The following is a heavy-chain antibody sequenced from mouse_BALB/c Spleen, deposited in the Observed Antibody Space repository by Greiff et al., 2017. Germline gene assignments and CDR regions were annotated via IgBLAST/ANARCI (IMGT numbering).Heavy chain of an antibody. CDR1: GFTFSSYA. J-gene: IGHJ4*01. D-gene: IGHD2-4*01. V-gene: IGHV5-9-4*01. CDR2: ISSGGSYT. Sequence: EVQGVESGGGLVKPGGSLKLSCAASGFTFSSYAMSWVRQSPEKRLEWVAEISSGGSYTYYPDTVTGRFTISRDNAKNTLYLEMSSLRSEDTAMYYCARGGITTGYYYAMDYWGQGTSVTVSS. CDR3: ARGGITTGYYYAMDY.